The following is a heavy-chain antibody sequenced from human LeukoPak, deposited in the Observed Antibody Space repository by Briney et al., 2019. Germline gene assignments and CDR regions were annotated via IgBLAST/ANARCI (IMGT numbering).Heavy chain of an antibody. J-gene: IGHJ4*02. V-gene: IGHV1-69*13. D-gene: IGHD3-10*01. Sequence: SVKVSCKASGGTFSSYAISWVRQAPGQGLEWMGGIIPIFGTANYAQKFQGRVTITADESTSTAYMELSSLRSEDTAVYYCAKDGSGSGERLDYWGQGTLVTVSS. CDR1: GGTFSSYA. CDR2: IIPIFGTA. CDR3: AKDGSGSGERLDY.